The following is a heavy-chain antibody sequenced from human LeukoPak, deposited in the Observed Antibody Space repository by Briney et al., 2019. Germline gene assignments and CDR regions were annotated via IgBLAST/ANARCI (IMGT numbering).Heavy chain of an antibody. V-gene: IGHV4-61*01. J-gene: IGHJ4*02. CDR2: IYYSGST. Sequence: SETLSLSCTVSGGSISSSSYYWSWIRQPPGKGLEWIGYIYYSGSTNYNPSLKSRVTISVDTSKNQFSLKLSSVTAADTAVYYCARGMQWLGDWGQGTLVTVSS. CDR1: GGSISSSSYY. CDR3: ARGMQWLGD. D-gene: IGHD6-19*01.